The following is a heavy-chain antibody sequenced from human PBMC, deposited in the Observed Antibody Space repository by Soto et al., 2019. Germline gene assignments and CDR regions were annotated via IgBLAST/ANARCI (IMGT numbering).Heavy chain of an antibody. J-gene: IGHJ5*01. CDR3: ARGLSSGWFDY. V-gene: IGHV3-21*01. CDR2: ISSTSKYI. D-gene: IGHD6-19*01. Sequence: EVQLVESGGGLVKPGGSLRVSCAASGFTFSNYSMNWVRQAPGKGLEWVSSISSTSKYIYYADSVKGRFTISRDNAKKSLYLQMNSLRADDTAVYYWARGLSSGWFDYWGQGTLVTVSA. CDR1: GFTFSNYS.